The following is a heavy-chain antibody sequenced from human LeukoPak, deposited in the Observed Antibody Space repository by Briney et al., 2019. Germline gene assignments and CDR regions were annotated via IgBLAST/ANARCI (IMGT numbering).Heavy chain of an antibody. D-gene: IGHD1-14*01. CDR3: ARDGNRRLDL. CDR2: TQYRSTWNS. Sequence: SQTLSLTCAISGDSVSSNSVSWNWVRQSPSRGLEWLGRTQYRSTWNSDYAVSVKGRITINADTSKNQFSPQLDSVTPEDTAVYYCARDGNRRLDLWGQGTLVTVSS. J-gene: IGHJ5*02. V-gene: IGHV6-1*01. CDR1: GDSVSSNSVS.